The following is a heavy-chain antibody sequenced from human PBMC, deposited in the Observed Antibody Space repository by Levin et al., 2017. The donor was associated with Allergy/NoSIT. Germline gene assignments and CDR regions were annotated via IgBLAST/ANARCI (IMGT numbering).Heavy chain of an antibody. D-gene: IGHD3-10*01. CDR3: ARGGAMVRGRNWFDP. J-gene: IGHJ5*02. CDR1: GGSISTYY. Sequence: PSETLSLTCTVSGGSISTYYWSWIRQSAGKGLEWLGRIYTSGTTNYNPSLKSRVTMSVDTSKNQFSLKLNSVTAADTAVYYCARGGAMVRGRNWFDPWGQGTLVTVSS. V-gene: IGHV4-4*07. CDR2: IYTSGTT.